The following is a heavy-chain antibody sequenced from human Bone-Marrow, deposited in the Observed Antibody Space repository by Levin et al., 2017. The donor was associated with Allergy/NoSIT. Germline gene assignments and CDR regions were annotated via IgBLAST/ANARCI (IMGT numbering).Heavy chain of an antibody. J-gene: IGHJ5*02. CDR2: INHRGGA. Sequence: SETLSLTCAVSGGSFSGYFWTWIRQPPGKGLEWIGEINHRGGASYNPSLKSRVSISIDTSKNQFSLRLSSVTAADTALYYCARPVSRGGFCSSTSCSNYFDPWGQGTLVTVSS. CDR1: GGSFSGYF. CDR3: ARPVSRGGFCSSTSCSNYFDP. V-gene: IGHV4-34*01. D-gene: IGHD2-2*01.